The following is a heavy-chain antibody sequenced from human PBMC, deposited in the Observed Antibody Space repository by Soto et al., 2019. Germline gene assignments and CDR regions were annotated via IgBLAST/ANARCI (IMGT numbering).Heavy chain of an antibody. CDR3: ARVVVTNHYYYYCGMDV. CDR2: IHHSGST. D-gene: IGHD3-22*01. CDR1: GGSISSGDYS. V-gene: IGHV4-30-2*01. Sequence: QLQLQESGSGLVKPSQTLSLTCAVSGGSISSGDYSWSWIRQPPGKGLEWIGYIHHSGSTYYNPSLKSRVTISVDRSKNQFSLKLSSVTAADTAVYYCARVVVTNHYYYYCGMDVWGQGTTVTVSS. J-gene: IGHJ6*02.